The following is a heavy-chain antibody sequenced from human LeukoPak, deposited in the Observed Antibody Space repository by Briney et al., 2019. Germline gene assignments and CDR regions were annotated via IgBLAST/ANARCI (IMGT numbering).Heavy chain of an antibody. CDR3: AREEVEGANDY. CDR1: GYTFTSYD. D-gene: IGHD3-16*01. J-gene: IGHJ4*02. CDR2: MNPNSGNT. Sequence: ASVKVSCKASGYTFTSYDINRVRQATGQGLEWMGWMNPNSGNTGYAQKFQGRVTITRNTSISTAYMELSSLRSEDTAVYYCAREEVEGANDYWGQGTLVTVSS. V-gene: IGHV1-8*03.